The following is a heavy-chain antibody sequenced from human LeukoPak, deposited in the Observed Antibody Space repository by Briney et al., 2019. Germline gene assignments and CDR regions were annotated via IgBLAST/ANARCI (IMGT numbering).Heavy chain of an antibody. CDR1: GFTFSSYA. V-gene: IGHV3-23*01. D-gene: IGHD2-2*02. Sequence: GGSLRLSCAASGFTFSSYAMSWVRQAPGKGLEWVSAISGSGGSTYYADSVKGRFTISRDNSKNTLYLQMNSLRAEDTAVYYCAVAGGYCSSTSCYMEIYYYWGQGTLVTVSS. J-gene: IGHJ4*02. CDR3: AVAGGYCSSTSCYMEIYYY. CDR2: ISGSGGST.